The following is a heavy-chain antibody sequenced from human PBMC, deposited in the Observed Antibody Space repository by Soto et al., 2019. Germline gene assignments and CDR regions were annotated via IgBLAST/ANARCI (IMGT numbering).Heavy chain of an antibody. J-gene: IGHJ5*01. V-gene: IGHV3-23*01. CDR1: GFTFSSYA. Sequence: EVQLLESGGGLVQPGGSLRLSCAASGFTFSSYAMSWVRQAPGQGLEWVSAISGSGGTTYYADSVKGRFTISRDNSENTLYLQMNSLRAEDTAVYYSAKDRGYSGYDNWFDSWGQGTLVTVSS. D-gene: IGHD5-12*01. CDR2: ISGSGGTT. CDR3: AKDRGYSGYDNWFDS.